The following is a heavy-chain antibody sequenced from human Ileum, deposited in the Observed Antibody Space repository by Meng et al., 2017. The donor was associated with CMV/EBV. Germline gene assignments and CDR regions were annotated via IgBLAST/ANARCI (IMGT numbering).Heavy chain of an antibody. J-gene: IGHJ5*02. CDR1: GFTFSSYW. D-gene: IGHD1-26*01. Sequence: GGSLRLSCAASGFTFSSYWMSWVRQAPGKGLEWVANIKQDGSEKYYVDSVKGRFTISRDNAKNSLYLQMNSLGAGDTAVYYCARDKSRGASKFDPWGQGTLVTVSS. CDR2: IKQDGSEK. CDR3: ARDKSRGASKFDP. V-gene: IGHV3-7*01.